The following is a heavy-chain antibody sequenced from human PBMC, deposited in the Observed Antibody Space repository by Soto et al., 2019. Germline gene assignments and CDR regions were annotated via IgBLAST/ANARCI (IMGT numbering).Heavy chain of an antibody. J-gene: IGHJ4*02. CDR2: ISGYNGNT. Sequence: EASVKVSCKASGYTFTSYYMHWVRQAPGQGLEWMGWISGYNGNTKSAQKLQGRVTMTTDTSTSTAYMELGSLRSDDTAVYYCARDLGGQIVDYWGQGTLVTVSS. V-gene: IGHV1-18*04. CDR1: GYTFTSYY. CDR3: ARDLGGQIVDY. D-gene: IGHD1-26*01.